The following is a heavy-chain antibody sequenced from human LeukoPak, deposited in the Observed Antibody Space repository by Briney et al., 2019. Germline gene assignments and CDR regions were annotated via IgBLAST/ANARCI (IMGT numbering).Heavy chain of an antibody. Sequence: GGSLRLSCAASGFTFSSYSMNWVRQAPGKGLEWVSSISSSSSYIYYADSVKGRFTISRDNAKNSLYLQMNSLRAEDTAVYYCARDKEWGCGGDCYSPFDYWGQGTLVTVSS. CDR3: ARDKEWGCGGDCYSPFDY. J-gene: IGHJ4*02. V-gene: IGHV3-21*01. CDR1: GFTFSSYS. CDR2: ISSSSSYI. D-gene: IGHD2-21*01.